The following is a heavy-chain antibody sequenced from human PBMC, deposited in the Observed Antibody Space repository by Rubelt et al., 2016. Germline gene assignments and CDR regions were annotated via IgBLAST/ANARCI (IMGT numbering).Heavy chain of an antibody. CDR2: ISGSGSTT. CDR1: GFTFSNYP. J-gene: IGHJ4*02. CDR3: AKDRDGGRYGWDY. V-gene: IGHV3-23*01. D-gene: IGHD1-26*01. Sequence: DVQLLESGGGLLQPGGSLRLSCAASGFTFSNYPMAWVRQAPGKGLEWVSRISGSGSTTHYADSVKGRFTISRDNSKNSLYLQMNRLRAEDTAVYYCAKDRDGGRYGWDYWGQGTLVTVSS.